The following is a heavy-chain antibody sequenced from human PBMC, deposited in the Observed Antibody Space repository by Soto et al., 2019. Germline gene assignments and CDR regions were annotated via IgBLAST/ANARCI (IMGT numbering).Heavy chain of an antibody. CDR1: GFTVTSNY. CDR3: ARDSGMIRGSYGVDV. CDR2: IYRSGAT. J-gene: IGHJ6*02. Sequence: GGSLRLSCAASGFTVTSNYMTWVRQAPGKGLEWVSVIYRSGATYYPDSVRGRFTASRDYSHNTLYLQMDSLRVEDTAVYYCARDSGMIRGSYGVDVWGQGPRSPS. V-gene: IGHV3-53*01. D-gene: IGHD3-10*01.